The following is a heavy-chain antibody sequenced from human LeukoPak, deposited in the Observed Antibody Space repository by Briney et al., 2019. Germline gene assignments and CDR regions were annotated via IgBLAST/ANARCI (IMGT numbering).Heavy chain of an antibody. J-gene: IGHJ4*02. Sequence: GGSLRLSCAASGFTFDDYAMHWVRQAPGKGLEWVSGISWNSGSIGYADSVKGRFTISRDNSKNTLYLQMNSLRAEDTAVYYCAKDLRIFGYSGYDLERWGQGTLVTVSS. V-gene: IGHV3-9*01. D-gene: IGHD5-12*01. CDR3: AKDLRIFGYSGYDLER. CDR1: GFTFDDYA. CDR2: ISWNSGSI.